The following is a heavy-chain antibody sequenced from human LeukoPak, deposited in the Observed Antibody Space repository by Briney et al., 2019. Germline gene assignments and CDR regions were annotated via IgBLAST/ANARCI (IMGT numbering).Heavy chain of an antibody. CDR3: ARHGSVRSPLGP. CDR2: IYATGST. D-gene: IGHD3-10*01. CDR1: GGSISSYY. V-gene: IGHV4-4*09. J-gene: IGHJ5*02. Sequence: SETLSLTCTVYGGSISSYYWRWIRQPPGKGLEWIGYIYATGSTNYNPSLKSRAPISVDTSKNQFSLNLRSVTAADTALYYCARHGSVRSPLGPWGQGTLVTVSS.